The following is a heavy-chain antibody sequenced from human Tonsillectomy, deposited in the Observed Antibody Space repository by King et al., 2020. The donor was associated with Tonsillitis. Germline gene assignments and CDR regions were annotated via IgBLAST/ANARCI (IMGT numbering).Heavy chain of an antibody. V-gene: IGHV3-23*04. J-gene: IGHJ4*02. D-gene: IGHD1-20*01. CDR2: ISGNGDST. CDR1: GFTFSSYA. CDR3: AKSLMVRITGTTSAFDC. Sequence: VQLVQSGGGLVQPGGSLRLSCASSGFTFSSYAMSWVRQAPGKGLEWVSGISGNGDSTYYADSVKGRFTISRDNSKNTLYLQMNSLRAEDTAVYYCAKSLMVRITGTTSAFDCWGQGTLVTVSS.